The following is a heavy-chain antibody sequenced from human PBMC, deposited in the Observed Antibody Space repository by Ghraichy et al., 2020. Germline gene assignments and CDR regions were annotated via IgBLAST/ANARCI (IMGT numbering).Heavy chain of an antibody. CDR1: GVIVSNNY. CDR2: IYSDGST. J-gene: IGHJ3*02. CDR3: AKLATTPVWAFDI. Sequence: GGSLRLSCAGSGVIVSNNYMSWVRQAPGKRLEWVSHIYSDGSTYHADSVKGRFTISRDNSKNTLYLQMNSLRAEDTAAYYCAKLATTPVWAFDIWGQGTMVTVSS. D-gene: IGHD5-24*01. V-gene: IGHV3-66*01.